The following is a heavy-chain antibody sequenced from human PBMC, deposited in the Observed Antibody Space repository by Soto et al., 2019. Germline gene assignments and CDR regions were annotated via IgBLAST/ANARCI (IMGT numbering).Heavy chain of an antibody. CDR2: ISSSSSYI. J-gene: IGHJ4*02. V-gene: IGHV3-21*01. CDR3: ARDQSIAAAGPRGY. CDR1: RFTFSSYS. Sequence: GGSLRLSCAASRFTFSSYSMNWVRQAPGKGLEWVSSISSSSSYIYYADSVKGRFTISRDNAKNSLYLQMNSLRAEDTAVYYCARDQSIAAAGPRGYWGQGTLVTVSS. D-gene: IGHD6-13*01.